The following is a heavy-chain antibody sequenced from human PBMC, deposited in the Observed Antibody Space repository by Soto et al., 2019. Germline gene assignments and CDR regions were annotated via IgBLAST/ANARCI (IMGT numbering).Heavy chain of an antibody. CDR3: ARVLLDEYYYGMDV. V-gene: IGHV3-49*04. CDR2: IRSKVYGGTT. CDR1: GFTFGDYA. Sequence: GGSLRLSCTASGFTFGDYAVSWVRQAPGKGLERVGFIRSKVYGGTTEYAASVKGRFTISRDDSKSIAYLQMNSLKTEDTAAYYCARVLLDEYYYGMDVWGQGTTVTVSS. J-gene: IGHJ6*02. D-gene: IGHD1-1*01.